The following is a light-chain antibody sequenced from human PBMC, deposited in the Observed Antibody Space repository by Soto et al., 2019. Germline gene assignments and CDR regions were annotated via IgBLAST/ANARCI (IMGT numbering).Light chain of an antibody. V-gene: IGKV3-20*01. CDR1: QSVSNNY. CDR2: GAS. J-gene: IGKJ1*01. Sequence: EIVLTQSPATLSLSPGERATLSCRASQSVSNNYLTWYQQKPGQAPRLLIYGASSRATGIPDRFSGYGSGTDFTLTISRLEPEDFVVYYCLQYGSSPRTFGQGTKVEIK. CDR3: LQYGSSPRT.